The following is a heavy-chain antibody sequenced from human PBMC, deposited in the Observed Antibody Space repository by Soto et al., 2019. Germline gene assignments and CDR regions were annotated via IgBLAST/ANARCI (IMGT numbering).Heavy chain of an antibody. V-gene: IGHV1-18*01. Sequence: QIQLVQSGAEVKKPGASVKVSCKASGYTFTRYGISWVRQAPGQGLEWMGWISAYNGNTNYAQKLQGRVTMTTDTPTSTAYMERRRLGSDDTAVDYWGRGGGYYGSGSYDFDYWGQGILVTVSS. D-gene: IGHD3-10*01. CDR3: GRGGGYYGSGSYDFDY. CDR1: GYTFTRYG. CDR2: ISAYNGNT. J-gene: IGHJ4*02.